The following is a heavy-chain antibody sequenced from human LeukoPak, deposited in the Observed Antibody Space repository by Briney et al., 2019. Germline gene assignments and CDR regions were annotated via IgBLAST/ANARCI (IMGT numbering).Heavy chain of an antibody. J-gene: IGHJ4*02. D-gene: IGHD2-2*01. CDR1: GYTFTSYG. CDR2: INPNSGGT. V-gene: IGHV1-2*02. Sequence: GASVKVSCKASGYTFTSYGISWVRQAPGQGLEWMGWINPNSGGTNYAQKFQGRVTMTRDTSISTAYMELSRLRSDDTAVYYCARVGTSEQAYWGQGTLVTVSS. CDR3: ARVGTSEQAY.